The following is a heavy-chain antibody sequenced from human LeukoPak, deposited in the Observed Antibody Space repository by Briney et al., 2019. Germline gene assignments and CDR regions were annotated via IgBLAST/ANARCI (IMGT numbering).Heavy chain of an antibody. Sequence: SVKVSCKASGGTFSSYAISWVRQAPGQGLEWMGGIIPIFGTANYAQKFQGRVTITADESTSTAYMELSSLRSEYTAVYYCASYLQNWGEWNFDYWGQGTLVTVSS. V-gene: IGHV1-69*01. J-gene: IGHJ4*02. D-gene: IGHD7-27*01. CDR1: GGTFSSYA. CDR2: IIPIFGTA. CDR3: ASYLQNWGEWNFDY.